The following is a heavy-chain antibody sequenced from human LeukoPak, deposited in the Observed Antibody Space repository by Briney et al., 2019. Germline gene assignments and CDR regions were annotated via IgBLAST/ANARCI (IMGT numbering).Heavy chain of an antibody. Sequence: ASVKVSCKASGYTFTSYGISWVRQAPGQGLEWMGWISAYNGNTNYAQKLQGRVTMTTDPSTSTAYMELRSLRSDDTAMYYCAREIPYPDCSSTGCYGPWDHWGQGTLVTVSS. CDR2: ISAYNGNT. J-gene: IGHJ4*02. D-gene: IGHD2-2*01. CDR3: AREIPYPDCSSTGCYGPWDH. V-gene: IGHV1-18*01. CDR1: GYTFTSYG.